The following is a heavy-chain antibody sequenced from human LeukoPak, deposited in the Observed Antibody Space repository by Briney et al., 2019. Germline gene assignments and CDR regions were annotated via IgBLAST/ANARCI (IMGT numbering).Heavy chain of an antibody. CDR1: GGSISSGSYY. CDR2: IYTSGST. Sequence: SETLSLTCTVSGGSISSGSYYWSWIRQPAGKGLEWIGRIYTSGSTNYNPSLKSRVTISVDTSKNQFSLKLSSVTAADTAVYYCARARSLYSSTWQYYFDYWGPGTLFTVSS. CDR3: ARARSLYSSTWQYYFDY. D-gene: IGHD6-13*01. J-gene: IGHJ4*02. V-gene: IGHV4-61*02.